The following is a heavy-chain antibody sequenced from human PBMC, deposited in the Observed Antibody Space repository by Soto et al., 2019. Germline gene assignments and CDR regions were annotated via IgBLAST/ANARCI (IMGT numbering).Heavy chain of an antibody. CDR3: AKGGYTSYFDY. D-gene: IGHD3-16*02. CDR1: GFTFSSSA. CDR2: IRASGGST. Sequence: PGGSPGLSCPASGFTFSSSARSGSGQAPGKGLEWVSTIRASGGSTYYADSVKGRFTISRDNSKNTLYLQMNSLRAEDTAVYYCAKGGYTSYFDYWGKGALVTVSS. J-gene: IGHJ4*02. V-gene: IGHV3-23*01.